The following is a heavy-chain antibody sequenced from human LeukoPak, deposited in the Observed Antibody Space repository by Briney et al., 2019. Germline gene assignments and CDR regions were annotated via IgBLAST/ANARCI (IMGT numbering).Heavy chain of an antibody. V-gene: IGHV4-59*01. CDR3: ARDGGHCSSTSCSLSGYYYGMDV. CDR1: GGSISSYY. J-gene: IGHJ6*02. CDR2: FYYSGST. D-gene: IGHD2-2*01. Sequence: SETLSLTCTVSGGSISSYYWSWIRQPPGKGLEWLGYFYYSGSTNYNPSLKSRVTISVDTSKNQFSLKLSSVTAADTAVYYCARDGGHCSSTSCSLSGYYYGMDVWGQGTTVTVSS.